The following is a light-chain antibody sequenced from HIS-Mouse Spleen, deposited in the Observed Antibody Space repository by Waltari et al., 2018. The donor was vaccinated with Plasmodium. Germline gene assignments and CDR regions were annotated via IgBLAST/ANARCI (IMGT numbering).Light chain of an antibody. J-gene: IGLJ2*01. CDR3: CSYAGSYTLV. V-gene: IGLV2-11*01. CDR2: DAS. Sequence: QSALTQPRSVSGSPGQSVTIPCPGTSSDVGGYNYASWYQQHPGKAPNLMIYDASKRPSGVPDRFSGSKSGNTASLTISGLQAEDEADYYCCSYAGSYTLVFGGGTKLTVL. CDR1: SSDVGGYNY.